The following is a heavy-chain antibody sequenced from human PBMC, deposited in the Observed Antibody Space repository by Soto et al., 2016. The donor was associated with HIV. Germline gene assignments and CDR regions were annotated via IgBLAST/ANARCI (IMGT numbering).Heavy chain of an antibody. CDR2: ITKSSSKL. Sequence: EVQLVQSGGALVQPGGSLRLSCAGSGFIFSDYNMNWVRQAPGKGLEWVSSITKSSSKLYYAESVRGRFFISRDNAKNLLFLQMNSLRVDDTAVYYCAKSGSTRGGGWGQGTLVTVSS. D-gene: IGHD1-26*01. CDR1: GFIFSDYN. V-gene: IGHV3-48*01. CDR3: AKSGSTRGGG. J-gene: IGHJ4*02.